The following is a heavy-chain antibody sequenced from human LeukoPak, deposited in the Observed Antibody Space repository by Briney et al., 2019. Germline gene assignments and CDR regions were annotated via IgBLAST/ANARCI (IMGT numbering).Heavy chain of an antibody. CDR1: GFTFSSYN. V-gene: IGHV3-21*01. J-gene: IGHJ4*02. D-gene: IGHD3/OR15-3a*01. Sequence: GGSLRLSCAASGFTFSSYNMNWVRQAPGKGLEWVSSISSNSSYIYYADSVKGRFTISIDNAKNTLYLQMNSLRAEDTAVYYCARARGNNYGFFDYWGQGILVTVSS. CDR2: ISSNSSYI. CDR3: ARARGNNYGFFDY.